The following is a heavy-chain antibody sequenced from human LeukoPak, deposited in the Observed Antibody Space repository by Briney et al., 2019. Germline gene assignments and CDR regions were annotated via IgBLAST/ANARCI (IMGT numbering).Heavy chain of an antibody. V-gene: IGHV3-7*01. J-gene: IGHJ4*02. D-gene: IGHD3-3*01. CDR1: GFTFSRYC. Sequence: GGSLRLSCAASGFTFSRYCMTWVRQAPGKGLEWVATIIQDGNVKNYVDSVKGRFTISRDNAKNSVFLQMNSLRAEDTAVYYCTASFWSASKEGAYWGQGTLVTVSS. CDR2: IIQDGNVK. CDR3: TASFWSASKEGAY.